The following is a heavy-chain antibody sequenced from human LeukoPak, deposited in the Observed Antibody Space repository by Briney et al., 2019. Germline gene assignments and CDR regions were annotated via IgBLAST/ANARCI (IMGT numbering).Heavy chain of an antibody. CDR1: GFTFSSYS. CDR2: ISSSSSTI. CDR3: AREYYDFWSGYAKPYYYYYYYMDV. Sequence: GGSLRLSCAASGFTFSSYSMNWVRQAPGKGLEWVSYISSSSSTIYYADSVKGRFTISRDNAKNSLYLQMNSLRDEDTAVYYCAREYYDFWSGYAKPYYYYYYYMDVWGKGTTVTVPS. J-gene: IGHJ6*03. D-gene: IGHD3-3*01. V-gene: IGHV3-48*02.